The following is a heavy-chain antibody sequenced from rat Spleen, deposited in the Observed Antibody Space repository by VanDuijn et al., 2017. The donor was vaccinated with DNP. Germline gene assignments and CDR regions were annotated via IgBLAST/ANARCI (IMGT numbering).Heavy chain of an antibody. Sequence: EVQLVESGGGLVQPGRSLKLSCIASGFTFNNYWMTWIRQVPGKGLEWVASITSSGGNTYYPDSVKGRFTISRDNAKNTLYLQMNSLRSEDTATYYCASLTSGYFDYWGQGVMVTVSS. CDR3: ASLTSGYFDY. CDR1: GFTFNNYW. D-gene: IGHD4-3*01. CDR2: ITSSGGNT. V-gene: IGHV5-31*01. J-gene: IGHJ2*01.